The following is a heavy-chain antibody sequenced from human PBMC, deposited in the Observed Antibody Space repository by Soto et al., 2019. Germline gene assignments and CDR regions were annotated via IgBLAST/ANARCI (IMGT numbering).Heavy chain of an antibody. D-gene: IGHD1-26*01. V-gene: IGHV1-69*01. CDR2: IIPIFGTA. CDR3: AGSRRGGAIIVGATTWFDP. CDR1: VGTFSSYA. J-gene: IGHJ5*02. Sequence: QVQLVQSGAEVKKPGSSVKVSCKASVGTFSSYAISWVRQAPGQGLEWMGGIIPIFGTANYAQKFQGRVKITADESTSTAYMELSSLRSEDTAVYYCAGSRRGGAIIVGATTWFDPWGQGTLVTVSS.